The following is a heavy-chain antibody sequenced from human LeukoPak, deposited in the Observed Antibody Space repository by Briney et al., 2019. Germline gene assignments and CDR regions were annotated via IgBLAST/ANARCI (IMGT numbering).Heavy chain of an antibody. CDR1: GFTFGSYA. CDR2: IRGSGGST. Sequence: GGSLRLSCAASGFTFGSYAMTWVRQAPGKGLEGVSHIRGSGGSTYHADSVKGWFTISRDNFKNTVYLQMNRMRAEDTAVYYCAKTTAGHSSGRDPGWPVDYWGQGTLVTVSS. J-gene: IGHJ4*02. D-gene: IGHD6-19*01. CDR3: AKTTAGHSSGRDPGWPVDY. V-gene: IGHV3-23*01.